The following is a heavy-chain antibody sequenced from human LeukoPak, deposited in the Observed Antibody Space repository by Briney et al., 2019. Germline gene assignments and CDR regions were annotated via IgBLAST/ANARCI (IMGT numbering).Heavy chain of an antibody. D-gene: IGHD1-7*01. CDR1: GGSISSYY. CDR3: AGDRGSVTGTLSWFDP. J-gene: IGHJ5*02. Sequence: PSETLSLTCTVSGGSISSYYWSWIRQPPGKGLEWIGYIYYSGSTNYNPSLKSRVTISVDTSKNQFSLKLSSVTAADTAVYYCAGDRGSVTGTLSWFDPWGQGTLVTVSS. V-gene: IGHV4-59*01. CDR2: IYYSGST.